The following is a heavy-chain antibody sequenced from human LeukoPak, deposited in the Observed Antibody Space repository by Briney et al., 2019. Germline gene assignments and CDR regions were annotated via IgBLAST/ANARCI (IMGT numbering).Heavy chain of an antibody. J-gene: IGHJ4*02. V-gene: IGHV3-74*01. Sequence: PGGSLRLSCAASGFTFSSYWMHWVRQAPGKGLVWVSRINTDGSSTSYADSVKGRFTISRDNAKNTLYLQMNSLRAEDTAVYYCARDLRFLEWLRYFDYWGQGTLVTVSS. CDR1: GFTFSSYW. CDR3: ARDLRFLEWLRYFDY. CDR2: INTDGSST. D-gene: IGHD3-3*01.